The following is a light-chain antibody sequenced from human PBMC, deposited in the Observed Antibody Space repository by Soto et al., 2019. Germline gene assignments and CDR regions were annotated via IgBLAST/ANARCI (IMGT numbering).Light chain of an antibody. CDR3: VSWDDSLSGLV. CDR2: SNN. J-gene: IGLJ1*01. CDR1: SANIGNNY. V-gene: IGLV1-47*02. Sequence: QSVLTQPPSASVTPGQSVTISCSGISANIGNNYVCWYQQLPGTAPKLLIYSNNQRPSGVPDRFSGSKSGTSASLAISGLRSEDEADYYCVSWDDSLSGLVFGTGTKVTVL.